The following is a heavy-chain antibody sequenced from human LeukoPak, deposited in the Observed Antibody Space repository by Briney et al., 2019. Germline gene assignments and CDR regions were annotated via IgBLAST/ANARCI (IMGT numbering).Heavy chain of an antibody. J-gene: IGHJ3*02. CDR3: ARARGEVNRGAFDI. CDR2: INHSGST. D-gene: IGHD1-14*01. V-gene: IGHV4-34*01. Sequence: SETLSLTCAVYGGSFSGYYWSWIRQPPGKGLEWIGEINHSGSTNYNPSLKSRVTISVDTSKNQFSLKLSSVTAADTAVYYCARARGEVNRGAFDIWGQGTMVTVSS. CDR1: GGSFSGYY.